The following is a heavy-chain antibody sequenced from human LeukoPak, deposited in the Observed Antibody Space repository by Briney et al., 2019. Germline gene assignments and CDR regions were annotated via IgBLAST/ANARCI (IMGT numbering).Heavy chain of an antibody. D-gene: IGHD4-17*01. CDR2: IYYSDST. V-gene: IGHV4-38-2*01. CDR3: ASTTVTTGGVDY. Sequence: KPSETLSLTCDVSGYSISSGYYWGWIRQPPGKGLEWIGNIYYSDSTYYNPSLKSRVTISVDTSKNQFSLKLSSVTAADTAVYYCASTTVTTGGVDYWGQGTLVTVSS. J-gene: IGHJ4*02. CDR1: GYSISSGYY.